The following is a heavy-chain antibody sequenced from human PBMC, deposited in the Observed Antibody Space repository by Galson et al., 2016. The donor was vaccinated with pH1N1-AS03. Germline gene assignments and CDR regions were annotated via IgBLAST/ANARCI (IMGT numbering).Heavy chain of an antibody. CDR1: GFSFSTYA. CDR2: IKSGGGDT. CDR3: ARDPDPNNIGWYYFDT. V-gene: IGHV3-74*01. J-gene: IGHJ4*02. Sequence: SLRLSCAASGFSFSTYAMSWVRQAQGMGLEWVSGIKSGGGDTRYADSVKGRFIISRDDAKNTLYLQMNSLRAEDTALYYCARDPDPNNIGWYYFDTWGQGILVTVSS. D-gene: IGHD6-19*01.